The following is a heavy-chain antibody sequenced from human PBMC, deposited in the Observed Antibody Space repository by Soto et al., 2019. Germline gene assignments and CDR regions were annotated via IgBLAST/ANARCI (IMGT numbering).Heavy chain of an antibody. CDR1: GFTFSDYY. CDR3: ARNRINGYNYSNLIDY. J-gene: IGHJ4*02. D-gene: IGHD5-18*01. Sequence: QVQLVESGGGLVKPGGSLRLSCAASGFTFSDYYMNWIRQAPGKGLEWVSYISSSGRTKYYADSVRGRFTISRDNANNSLYLQMNSLRAEDTAVYYCARNRINGYNYSNLIDYWGQGTLVTVSS. CDR2: ISSSGRTK. V-gene: IGHV3-11*01.